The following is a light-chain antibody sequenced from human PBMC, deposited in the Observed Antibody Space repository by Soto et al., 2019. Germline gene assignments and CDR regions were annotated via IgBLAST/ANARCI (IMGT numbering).Light chain of an antibody. CDR2: LNSDGSH. J-gene: IGLJ2*01. V-gene: IGLV4-69*01. CDR3: QTWGTGVVV. Sequence: QPVLTQSPSASASLGASVKLTCTLSSGHSTYAIAWHQQQPERGPRYLMKLNSDGSHSKGDGIPDRFSGSSTGAERYLTISSLQSEDEADYYCQTWGTGVVVFGLGTKLIVL. CDR1: SGHSTYA.